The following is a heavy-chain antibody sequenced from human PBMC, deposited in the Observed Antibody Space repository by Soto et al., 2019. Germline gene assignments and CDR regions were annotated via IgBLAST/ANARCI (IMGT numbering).Heavy chain of an antibody. CDR3: ARDYDSSGYIDY. J-gene: IGHJ4*02. V-gene: IGHV1-2*04. CDR1: VYTFTGYY. CDR2: INPNSGGT. D-gene: IGHD3-22*01. Sequence: ASVKVSCKASVYTFTGYYMHWVRQAPGQGLEWMGWINPNSGGTNYAQKFQGWVTMTRDTSISTAYMELSRLRSDDTAVYYCARDYDSSGYIDYWGQGTLVTVSS.